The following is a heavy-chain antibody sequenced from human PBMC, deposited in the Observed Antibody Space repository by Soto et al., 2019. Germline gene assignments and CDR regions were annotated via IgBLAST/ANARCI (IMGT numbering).Heavy chain of an antibody. V-gene: IGHV1-69*01. CDR2: IIPIFGTA. CDR1: GGTFSSYA. D-gene: IGHD3-10*02. J-gene: IGHJ6*02. CDR3: ARASAGGLFGDLMAYYYGMDV. Sequence: QVQLVQSGAEVKKPGSSVKVSCKASGGTFSSYAISWVRQAPGQGLEWMGGIIPIFGTANYARKVQGRVTITADESTSTAYMELSSLRSEDTAVYYCARASAGGLFGDLMAYYYGMDVWGQGTTVTVSS.